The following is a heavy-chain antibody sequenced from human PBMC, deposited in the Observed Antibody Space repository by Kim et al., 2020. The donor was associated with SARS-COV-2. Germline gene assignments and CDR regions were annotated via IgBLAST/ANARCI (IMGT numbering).Heavy chain of an antibody. D-gene: IGHD2-2*01. CDR2: INHSGST. V-gene: IGHV4-34*01. J-gene: IGHJ6*03. CDR3: ARLLRYCSSTSCSLYYMDV. Sequence: SETLSLTCAVYGGSFSGYYWSWIRQPPGKGLEWIGEINHSGSTNYNPSLKSRVTISVDTSKNQFSLKLSSVTAADTAVYYCARLLRYCSSTSCSLYYMDV. CDR1: GGSFSGYY.